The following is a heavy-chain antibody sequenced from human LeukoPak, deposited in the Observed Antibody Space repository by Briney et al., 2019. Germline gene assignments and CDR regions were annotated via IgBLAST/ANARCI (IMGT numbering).Heavy chain of an antibody. V-gene: IGHV3-33*01. CDR1: GFSFRNYG. D-gene: IGHD1-26*01. CDR3: ARDPEVGATTLDY. Sequence: GGSLRLSCAASGFSFRNYGMHWVRQAPGKGLEWVAVIWNDGSNKYYADSVKGRFTISRDNSKNTLYLQMNSLRAEDTAVYYCARDPEVGATTLDYWGQGTLVTVSS. J-gene: IGHJ4*02. CDR2: IWNDGSNK.